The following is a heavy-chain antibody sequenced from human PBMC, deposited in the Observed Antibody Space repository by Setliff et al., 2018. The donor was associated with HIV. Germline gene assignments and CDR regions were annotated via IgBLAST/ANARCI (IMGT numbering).Heavy chain of an antibody. Sequence: PSETLSLTCSVSGGSTSSSSYYWGWVRQPPGKGLEWVGTMFYTGSAYYTPSLKSRVTISVDTSKNQFSLKLSSVTAADTAVYYCARQFRYPGIAVAGIDYWGQGTLVTVSS. V-gene: IGHV4-39*01. CDR1: GGSTSSSSYY. D-gene: IGHD6-19*01. CDR3: ARQFRYPGIAVAGIDY. J-gene: IGHJ4*02. CDR2: MFYTGSA.